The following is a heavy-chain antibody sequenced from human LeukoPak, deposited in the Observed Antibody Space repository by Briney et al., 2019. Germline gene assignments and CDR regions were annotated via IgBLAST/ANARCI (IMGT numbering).Heavy chain of an antibody. V-gene: IGHV4-38-2*02. CDR3: ARDRGVWYFDL. D-gene: IGHD3-10*01. J-gene: IGHJ2*01. Sequence: TASETLSLTCAVSAYSMSSGYYWGWIRQPPGKGLEWIGSIYHSGSTYYNPSLKSRVTISVDTSKNQFSLKLSSVTAADTAVYYCARDRGVWYFDLWGPGTLVIVSS. CDR1: AYSMSSGYY. CDR2: IYHSGST.